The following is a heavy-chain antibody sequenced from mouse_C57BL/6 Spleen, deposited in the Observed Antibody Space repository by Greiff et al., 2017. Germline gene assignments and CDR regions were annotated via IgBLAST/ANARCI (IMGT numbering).Heavy chain of an antibody. CDR3: TRRTLDY. Sequence: QVQLQQSGAELVRPGASVTLSCKASGYTFTDYEMHWVKQTPVHGLAWIGAIDPETGGTAYNQKFKGKAILTADKSSSTAYMELRSLTSEDSAVYYCTRRTLDYRGQGTTLTGSS. CDR2: IDPETGGT. CDR1: GYTFTDYE. V-gene: IGHV1-15*01. J-gene: IGHJ2*01.